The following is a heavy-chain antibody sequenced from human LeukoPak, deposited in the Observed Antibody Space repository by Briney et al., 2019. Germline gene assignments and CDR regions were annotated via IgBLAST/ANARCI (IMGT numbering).Heavy chain of an antibody. J-gene: IGHJ1*01. CDR2: ISWNSGSI. D-gene: IGHD3-22*01. CDR1: GFTFDDYA. Sequence: GGSLRLSCAASGFTFDDYAMHWVRQAPGKGLEWVSGISWNSGSIGYADSVKGRFTISRDNSKNSLYLQMNSLRTEDTALYYCAIDLDSSGYRFYFRHWGQGTLVTVSS. CDR3: AIDLDSSGYRFYFRH. V-gene: IGHV3-9*01.